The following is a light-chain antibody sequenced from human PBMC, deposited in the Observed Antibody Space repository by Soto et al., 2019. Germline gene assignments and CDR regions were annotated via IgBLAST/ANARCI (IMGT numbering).Light chain of an antibody. CDR2: GAS. CDR3: QQYGSSGT. CDR1: QSVSTN. J-gene: IGKJ1*01. Sequence: ETVMTQSPATLSVSPGERATLSCRASQSVSTNLAWYQHKPGQAPRLLIYGASNRATGIPDRFSGSGSGTDFTLTISRLEPEDFAVYYCQQYGSSGTFGQGTKVDI. V-gene: IGKV3-20*01.